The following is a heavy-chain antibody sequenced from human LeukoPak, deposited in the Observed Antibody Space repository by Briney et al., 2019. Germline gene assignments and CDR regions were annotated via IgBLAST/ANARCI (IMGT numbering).Heavy chain of an antibody. CDR1: GFTFSSYW. V-gene: IGHV3-74*01. D-gene: IGHD5-18*01. Sequence: GGSLRLSCAASGFTFSSYWRYWGRQAPGKGLGWVSRINGDGGSTNYADSVKGRFTISRDNAKNTLYLQMNSLRAEDTAVYYCARDRATAMFDYWAQGTLVTVSS. CDR3: ARDRATAMFDY. J-gene: IGHJ4*02. CDR2: INGDGGST.